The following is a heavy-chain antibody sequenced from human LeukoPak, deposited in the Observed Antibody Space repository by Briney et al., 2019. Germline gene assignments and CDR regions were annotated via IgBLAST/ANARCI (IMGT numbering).Heavy chain of an antibody. CDR3: ARLKDSSSSGFDY. D-gene: IGHD6-6*01. CDR1: GGSISSYY. Sequence: PSETLSLTCTVSGGSISSYYWSWIRQPPGKGLEWIWYIYYSGSTNYNPSLKSRVTISVDTSKNQFSLKLSSVTAADTAVYYCARLKDSSSSGFDYWGQGTLVTVSS. CDR2: IYYSGST. J-gene: IGHJ4*02. V-gene: IGHV4-59*08.